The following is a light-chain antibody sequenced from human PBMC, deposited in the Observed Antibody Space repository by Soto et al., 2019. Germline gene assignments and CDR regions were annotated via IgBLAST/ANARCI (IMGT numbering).Light chain of an antibody. CDR3: QQYNNWPIT. CDR1: QSISSN. Sequence: EIVMTQSPATLSVSPGERATLSCRASQSISSNLAWYQHRPGQGPRLLISGASTRATGVPARFSGSGSGTEFTLTISSLQSEDFAVYYCQQYNNWPITFGQGTRLEIE. J-gene: IGKJ5*01. CDR2: GAS. V-gene: IGKV3-15*01.